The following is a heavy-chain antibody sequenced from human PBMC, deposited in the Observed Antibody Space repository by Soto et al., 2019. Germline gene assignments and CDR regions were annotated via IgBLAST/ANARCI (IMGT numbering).Heavy chain of an antibody. V-gene: IGHV1-69*02. CDR3: SRAGRADDDYEAYGD. CDR1: GGTFSSYT. CDR2: IIPILGIA. J-gene: IGHJ4*02. D-gene: IGHD4-17*01. Sequence: QVQLVQSGAEVKKPGSSVKVSCKASGGTFSSYTISWVRQAPGQGLEWMGRIIPILGIANYAQKFQGRVTITADKSTCTAYMELSSMRSEDTDVYYCSRAGRADDDYEAYGDWGQGTLVTVSS.